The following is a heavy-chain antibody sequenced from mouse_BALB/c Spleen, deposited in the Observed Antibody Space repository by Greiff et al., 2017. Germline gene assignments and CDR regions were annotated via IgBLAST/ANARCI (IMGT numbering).Heavy chain of an antibody. D-gene: IGHD4-1*01. CDR1: GYTFTDYA. Sequence: VKLQQSGAELVRPGVSVKISCKGSGYTFTDYAMHWVKQSHAKSLEWIGVISTYYGDASYNQKFKGKATMTVDKSSSTAYMELARLTSEDSAIYYCASWGGFAWFAYWGQGTLVTVSA. CDR2: ISTYYGDA. J-gene: IGHJ3*01. V-gene: IGHV1S137*01. CDR3: ASWGGFAWFAY.